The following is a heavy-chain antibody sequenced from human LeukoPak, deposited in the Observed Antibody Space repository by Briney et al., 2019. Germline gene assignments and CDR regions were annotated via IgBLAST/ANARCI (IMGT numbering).Heavy chain of an antibody. V-gene: IGHV3-30*04. D-gene: IGHD3-22*01. CDR3: ARALLTHDSSGSLDY. Sequence: GGSLRLSCAASGFTFSSYAMHWVRQAPGKGLEWVAVISYDGSNKYYADSVKGRFTISRDNSKNTLYLQMNSLRAGDTAVYYCARALLTHDSSGSLDYWGQGTLVTVSS. CDR1: GFTFSSYA. J-gene: IGHJ4*02. CDR2: ISYDGSNK.